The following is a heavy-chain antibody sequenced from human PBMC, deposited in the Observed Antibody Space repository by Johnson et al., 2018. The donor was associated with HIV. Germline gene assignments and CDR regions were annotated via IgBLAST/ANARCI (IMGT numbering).Heavy chain of an antibody. D-gene: IGHD5-18*01. J-gene: IGHJ3*02. CDR3: ARYNYGFGDAFDI. Sequence: VPLVESGGGLVPAGGSLRLSCAASGFTFNSYVMSWVRQAPGKGLEWVAFIRYDGSNKYYADSVKGRFTFSRDNSKNTLYLQMNSLRGEDTTVCYCARYNYGFGDAFDIWGQGTMVTVSS. V-gene: IGHV3-33*08. CDR2: IRYDGSNK. CDR1: GFTFNSYV.